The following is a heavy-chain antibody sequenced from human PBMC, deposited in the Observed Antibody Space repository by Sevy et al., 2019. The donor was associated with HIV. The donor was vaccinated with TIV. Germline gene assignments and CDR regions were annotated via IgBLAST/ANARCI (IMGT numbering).Heavy chain of an antibody. CDR1: GFIFSTYA. CDR2: ISSSSSYT. J-gene: IGHJ3*02. Sequence: GGSLRLSCTASGFIFSTYAMTWVRQAPGKGLEWVSYISSSSSYTNYADSVKGRFTISRDNAKNSLYLQMNSLRAEDTAVYYCARDINSGSPPGIWGQGTMVTVSS. D-gene: IGHD1-26*01. CDR3: ARDINSGSPPGI. V-gene: IGHV3-21*05.